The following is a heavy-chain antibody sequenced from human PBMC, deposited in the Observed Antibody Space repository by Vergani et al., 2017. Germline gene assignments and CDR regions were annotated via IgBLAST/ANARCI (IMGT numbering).Heavy chain of an antibody. CDR3: ATKSCGTPGCQIGYFRE. CDR2: ISYDGTQK. Sequence: QVHQVESGGGVVQPGRSLRLSCVVSGFTSSYYGMHWVRQAPGKGLEWVAVISYDGTQKYYADSVKGRFTISRDNSKSTLYLQMNSLGTEDTAVYYCATKSCGTPGCQIGYFREWVQGTLVTVSS. J-gene: IGHJ1*01. D-gene: IGHD1-1*01. V-gene: IGHV3-30*03. CDR1: GFTSSYYG.